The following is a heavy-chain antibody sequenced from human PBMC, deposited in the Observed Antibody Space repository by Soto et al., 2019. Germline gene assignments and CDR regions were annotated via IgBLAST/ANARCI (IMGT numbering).Heavy chain of an antibody. D-gene: IGHD6-6*01. CDR1: GDTFSSYA. J-gene: IGHJ4*02. V-gene: IGHV1-69*13. CDR2: IIPIFGTA. CDR3: AYSSSPEYYFDY. Sequence: SVKVSCKASGDTFSSYAISWVRQAPGQGLEWMGGIIPIFGTANYAQKFQGRVTITADESTSTAYMELSSLRSEDTAVYYCAYSSSPEYYFDYWGQGTLVTVSS.